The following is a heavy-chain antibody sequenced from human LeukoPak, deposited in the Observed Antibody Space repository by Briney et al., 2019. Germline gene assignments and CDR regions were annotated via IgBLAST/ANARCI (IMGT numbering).Heavy chain of an antibody. CDR2: IYRGESK. CDR1: GFTFSSYA. Sequence: GALRLSCAASGFTFSSYAMSWVRQAPGKGLEWVSVIYRGESKKYADSVKGRFTISRDNSKNMVYLQMNGLRAEDTAVYYCVRDHYDHIWGSNPPFWGQGALVTVSS. D-gene: IGHD3-16*02. J-gene: IGHJ4*02. CDR3: VRDHYDHIWGSNPPF. V-gene: IGHV3-66*01.